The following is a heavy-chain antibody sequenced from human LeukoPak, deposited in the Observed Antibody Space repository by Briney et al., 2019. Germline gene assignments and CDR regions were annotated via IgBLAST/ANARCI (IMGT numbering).Heavy chain of an antibody. CDR2: ISAYNGNT. CDR3: ASSSRSSSSWYDLDY. D-gene: IGHD6-13*01. CDR1: GYTFTSYG. J-gene: IGHJ4*02. V-gene: IGHV1-18*01. Sequence: ASVKVSCKASGYTFTSYGISWVRQAPGQGLEWMGWISAYNGNTNYAQKPQGRVTMTTDTSTSTAYMELRSLRSDDTAVYYCASSSRSSSSWYDLDYWGQGTLVTVSS.